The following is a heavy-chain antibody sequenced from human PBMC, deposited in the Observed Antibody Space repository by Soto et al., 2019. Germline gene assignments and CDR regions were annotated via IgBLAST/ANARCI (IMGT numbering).Heavy chain of an antibody. CDR2: INPIFGTA. J-gene: IGHJ5*02. Sequence: QVQLVQSGAEVKKPGSSVKVSCKASGGTFSSYAISWVRQAPGQGLEWMGGINPIFGTANYAQKFQGRVTITADESTSTAYMELSSLRSEDTAVYYCARSLVTIFGVPRGNWFDPWGQGTLVTVSS. CDR3: ARSLVTIFGVPRGNWFDP. V-gene: IGHV1-69*12. D-gene: IGHD3-3*01. CDR1: GGTFSSYA.